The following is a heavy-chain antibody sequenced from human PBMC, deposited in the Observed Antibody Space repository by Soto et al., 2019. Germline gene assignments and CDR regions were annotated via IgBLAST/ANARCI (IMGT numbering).Heavy chain of an antibody. J-gene: IGHJ6*02. Sequence: ASVKVSCKASGYTFTSYYMHWVRQAPGQGLEWMGIINPSGGSTSYAQKFQGRVTISVDTSKDQFSLNLSSATAADTAVYFCAGRWNYYYGMDVWGQGTTVTVSS. CDR1: GYTFTSYY. CDR3: AGRWNYYYGMDV. D-gene: IGHD1-26*01. V-gene: IGHV1-46*01. CDR2: INPSGGST.